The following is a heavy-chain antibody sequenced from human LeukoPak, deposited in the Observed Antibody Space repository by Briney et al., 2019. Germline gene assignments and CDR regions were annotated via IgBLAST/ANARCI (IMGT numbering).Heavy chain of an antibody. V-gene: IGHV3-23*01. CDR3: AKDHCVGDCPNWFGP. CDR1: GFAFSTYA. CDR2: ISGSGDST. J-gene: IGHJ5*02. D-gene: IGHD2-21*02. Sequence: PGRSLRLSCAASGFAFSTYAMSWVRQAPGKGLEWVSVISGSGDSTHYADSVKGRFSISRDNSKNTLYLEMNSLRAEDTAVYYCAKDHCVGDCPNWFGPWGLGTLVTVSA.